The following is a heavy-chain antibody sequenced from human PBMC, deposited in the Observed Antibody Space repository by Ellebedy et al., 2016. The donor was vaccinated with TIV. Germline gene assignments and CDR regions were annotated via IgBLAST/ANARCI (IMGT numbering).Heavy chain of an antibody. Sequence: GESLKISCAATGFPFSSYSMDWVRQAPGKGLEWVSYISSGITTTYYADSVKGRFTISRDNAKNSLYLQMNSLRDEDTAVYYCARDGNSVGGTYWYFDLWGRGTLVTVSA. CDR1: GFPFSSYS. CDR3: ARDGNSVGGTYWYFDL. V-gene: IGHV3-48*02. D-gene: IGHD1-26*01. J-gene: IGHJ2*01. CDR2: ISSGITTT.